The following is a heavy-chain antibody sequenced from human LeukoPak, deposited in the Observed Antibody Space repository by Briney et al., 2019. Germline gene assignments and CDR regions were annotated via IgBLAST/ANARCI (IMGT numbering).Heavy chain of an antibody. D-gene: IGHD3-10*01. Sequence: EASVKVSCTASGYTFTSYAMHWVRQAPGQRLEWMGWINAGNGNTKYSQKFQGRVTITRDTSASTAYMELSSLRSEDTAVYYCARTTTMVRYRYYYYGMDVWGKGTTVTVSS. J-gene: IGHJ6*04. CDR1: GYTFTSYA. V-gene: IGHV1-3*01. CDR2: INAGNGNT. CDR3: ARTTTMVRYRYYYYGMDV.